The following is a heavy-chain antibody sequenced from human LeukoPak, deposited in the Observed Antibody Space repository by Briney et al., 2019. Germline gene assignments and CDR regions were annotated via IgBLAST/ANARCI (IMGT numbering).Heavy chain of an antibody. D-gene: IGHD6-13*01. CDR3: AREGSSWPNDAFDI. CDR1: GFTFSSYS. Sequence: GGSLRLSCAASGFTFSSYSMNWVRQAPGKGLEWVSSISSSSSYIYYADSVKGRFTISRDNAKNSLYLQMNSLRAEDTAVYYCAREGSSWPNDAFDIWGQGTMVTVSS. J-gene: IGHJ3*02. CDR2: ISSSSSYI. V-gene: IGHV3-21*01.